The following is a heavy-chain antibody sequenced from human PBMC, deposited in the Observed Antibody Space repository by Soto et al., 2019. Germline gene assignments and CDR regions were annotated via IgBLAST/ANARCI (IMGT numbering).Heavy chain of an antibody. J-gene: IGHJ4*02. D-gene: IGHD3-22*01. V-gene: IGHV3-23*01. CDR3: SKDLGYLASSGFYSPFDY. CDR2: ISGSGGRT. Sequence: EVQLLESGGDLVQPGGSLRLSCAASGFTFSYYAMSWVRQTPGKGLEWVSTISGSGGRTYYADSVKGRFTISRDNSKNTLYVQMNSLRAEDTAIYYCSKDLGYLASSGFYSPFDYWGQGSLVTVSS. CDR1: GFTFSYYA.